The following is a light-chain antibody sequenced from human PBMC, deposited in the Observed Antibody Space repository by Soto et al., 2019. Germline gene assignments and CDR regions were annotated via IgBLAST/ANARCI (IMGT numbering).Light chain of an antibody. CDR2: EVS. CDR1: SSDVGSYNL. J-gene: IGLJ2*01. CDR3: CSYAGSSTVV. V-gene: IGLV2-23*02. Sequence: QSALTQPASVSGSPGQPITISCTGTSSDVGSYNLVSWYQQHPRKAPKLTIYEVSKRPSGVSNRFSGSKSGNTASLTISGLQAEDEADYCCCSYAGSSTVVFGGGTKVTVL.